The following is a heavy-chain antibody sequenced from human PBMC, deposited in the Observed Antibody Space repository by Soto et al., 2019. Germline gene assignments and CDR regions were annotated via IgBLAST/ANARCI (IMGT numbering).Heavy chain of an antibody. CDR2: IYSGGST. D-gene: IGHD6-13*01. CDR3: ARASSSHGTGWFAP. V-gene: IGHV3-53*04. CDR1: GFTVSSNY. J-gene: IGHJ5*02. Sequence: EVQLVESGGGLVQPGGSLRLSCAASGFTVSSNYMSWVRQAPGKGLEWVSVIYSGGSTYYADSVKGRFTISRHNSKNTLYLQMNSLRAEDTAVYYCARASSSHGTGWFAPWGQGTLVTVSS.